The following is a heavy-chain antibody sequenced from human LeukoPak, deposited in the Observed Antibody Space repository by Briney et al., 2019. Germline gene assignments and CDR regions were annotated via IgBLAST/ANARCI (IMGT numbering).Heavy chain of an antibody. D-gene: IGHD3-16*01. Sequence: ASVKDSCKASGYTFTSSGISWVRQAPGQGLEWMGWISGYNGETNYVQKFLGRVTMTIDSSTSTAYMELRSLRSDDTAVYYCAREEGGNYYYMDVWGKGTTVTVSS. CDR3: AREEGGNYYYMDV. CDR1: GYTFTSSG. CDR2: ISGYNGET. J-gene: IGHJ6*03. V-gene: IGHV1-18*01.